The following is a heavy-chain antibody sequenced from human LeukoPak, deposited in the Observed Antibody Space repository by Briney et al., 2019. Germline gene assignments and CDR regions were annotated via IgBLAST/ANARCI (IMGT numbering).Heavy chain of an antibody. J-gene: IGHJ1*01. D-gene: IGHD2-15*01. CDR1: GGSISSNNW. CDR3: ARDLSVVGAPG. CDR2: IYHSGRT. Sequence: SRTLSLTCAVSGGSISSNNWWSWVRQPPGKGLEWIGEIYHSGRTSYNPSLKSRVTISVDKSKNQFSLNLSSVTAADTAVYYCARDLSVVGAPGWGQGTLVTVSS. V-gene: IGHV4-4*02.